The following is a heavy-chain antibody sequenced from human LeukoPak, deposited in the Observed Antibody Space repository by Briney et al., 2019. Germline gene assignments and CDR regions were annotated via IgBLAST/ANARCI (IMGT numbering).Heavy chain of an antibody. V-gene: IGHV3-21*01. CDR1: ELTFSTYN. CDR2: ISKSGTYI. J-gene: IGHJ4*02. Sequence: GGSLRLSCVASELTFSTYNMNWVRQAPGKGLEWVSSISKSGTYIYYADPVKGRFTISRDNAKNSLYLQMNSLRAEDTAVYYCATAGWFHYFDYWGQGTLVTVSS. D-gene: IGHD2-15*01. CDR3: ATAGWFHYFDY.